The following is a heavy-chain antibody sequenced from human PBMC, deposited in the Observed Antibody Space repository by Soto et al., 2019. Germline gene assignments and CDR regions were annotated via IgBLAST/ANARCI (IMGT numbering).Heavy chain of an antibody. D-gene: IGHD4-4*01. CDR3: AKDNSADY. J-gene: IGHJ4*02. Sequence: GGSLRLSCAASGFTFSSYGMHWVRQAPGKGLEWVAVISYDGSNKYYADSVKGRFTISRDNSKNTLYLQMNSLRAEDTAVYYCAKDNSADYWGQGTLVTVSS. V-gene: IGHV3-30*18. CDR2: ISYDGSNK. CDR1: GFTFSSYG.